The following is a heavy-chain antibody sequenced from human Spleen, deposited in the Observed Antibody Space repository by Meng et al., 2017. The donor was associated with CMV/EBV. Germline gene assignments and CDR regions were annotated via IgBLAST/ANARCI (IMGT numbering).Heavy chain of an antibody. CDR1: GGTISSYV. CDR2: IHPTGGST. CDR3: ARDRVIYYYDSGGSTSDS. V-gene: IGHV1-46*01. D-gene: IGHD3-22*01. J-gene: IGHJ4*02. Sequence: ASVKVSCKASGGTISSYVISWVRQAPGQGLEWMGIIHPTGGSTTYAQKFQGRLTMTRDRSTSTVYMELSSLRSEDTAVYYCARDRVIYYYDSGGSTSDSWGQGTLVTVSS.